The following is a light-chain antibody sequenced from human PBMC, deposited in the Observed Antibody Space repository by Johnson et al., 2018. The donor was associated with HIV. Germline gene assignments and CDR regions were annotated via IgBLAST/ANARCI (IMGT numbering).Light chain of an antibody. CDR2: ENN. J-gene: IGLJ1*01. Sequence: QSVLTQSPSVSAAPGQKVTISCSGSSSNIGNNYVSWYQQLPGTAPKLIMYENNKRPSGIPDRFSGSKSGTSATLDITGLQTGDEADYYCGTWDTSLSAGGVFGSGTKVTVL. CDR1: SSNIGNNY. V-gene: IGLV1-51*02. CDR3: GTWDTSLSAGGV.